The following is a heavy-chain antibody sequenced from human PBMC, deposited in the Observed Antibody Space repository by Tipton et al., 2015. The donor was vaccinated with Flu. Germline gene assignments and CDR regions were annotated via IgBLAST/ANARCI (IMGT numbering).Heavy chain of an antibody. CDR1: GGSMSSYY. J-gene: IGHJ4*02. V-gene: IGHV4-4*07. Sequence: TLSLTCTVSGGSMSSYYWSWIRQPAGRGLEWIGRIYTSGSAIHNPSLKSRVTMSVDTSKNQFSLKLSSVTAADTAVYYCARASGSGNYVMFDYWGQGTLVTVSS. D-gene: IGHD3-10*01. CDR2: IYTSGSA. CDR3: ARASGSGNYVMFDY.